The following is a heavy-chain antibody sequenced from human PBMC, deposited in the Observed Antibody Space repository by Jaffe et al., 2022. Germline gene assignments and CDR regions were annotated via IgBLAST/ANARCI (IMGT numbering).Heavy chain of an antibody. CDR3: AREMVYDILTGRDAFDI. CDR1: GGSISSGSYY. J-gene: IGHJ3*02. Sequence: QVQLQESGPGLVKPSQTLSLTCTVSGGSISSGSYYWSWIRQPAGKGLEWIGRIYTSGSTNYNPSLKSRVTISVDTSKNQFSLKLSSVTAADTAVYYCAREMVYDILTGRDAFDIWGQGTMVTVSS. V-gene: IGHV4-61*02. CDR2: IYTSGST. D-gene: IGHD3-9*01.